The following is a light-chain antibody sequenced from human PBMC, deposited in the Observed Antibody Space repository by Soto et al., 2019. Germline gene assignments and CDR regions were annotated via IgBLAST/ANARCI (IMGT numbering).Light chain of an antibody. CDR2: ENN. Sequence: QSVLTQPPSVSEAPGQRVTISCTGSRSNIGAGYEAHWYQQVPGTAPKILIYENNNRPSGVPDRFSGSKSGTSASLAITGLQAEDEAEYYCQSYDSSLSGYVFGTGTKLTVL. CDR1: RSNIGAGYE. J-gene: IGLJ1*01. V-gene: IGLV1-40*01. CDR3: QSYDSSLSGYV.